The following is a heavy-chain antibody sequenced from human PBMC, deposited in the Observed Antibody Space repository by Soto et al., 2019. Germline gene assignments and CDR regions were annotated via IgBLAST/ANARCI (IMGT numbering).Heavy chain of an antibody. Sequence: EVQLLESGGGLVQPGGSLRLSCAASGFRFSTYAMSWVRQAPGKGLEWVSGLFGGGDGIAYADCVKGRFTISRDNSNNMLYLQMHSLRAEETAVYYCAKGRQPDGRWPFDHWGQGTLVTVSS. J-gene: IGHJ4*02. V-gene: IGHV3-23*01. D-gene: IGHD2-8*01. CDR3: AKGRQPDGRWPFDH. CDR2: LFGGGDGI. CDR1: GFRFSTYA.